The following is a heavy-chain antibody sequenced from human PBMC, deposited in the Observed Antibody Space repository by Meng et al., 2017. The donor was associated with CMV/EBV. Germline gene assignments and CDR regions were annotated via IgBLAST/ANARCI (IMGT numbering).Heavy chain of an antibody. CDR1: GFPFSNYW. CDR2: IDTDGTIT. Sequence: GFPFSNYWMHWVRQAPGKGLVWVSRIDTDGTITSYADSVKGRFTVSRDNSKNTLYLQMNSLRAEDTAVYYCTRDAADSSSPAWFDPWGQGTLVTVSS. J-gene: IGHJ5*02. CDR3: TRDAADSSSPAWFDP. D-gene: IGHD6-13*01. V-gene: IGHV3-74*01.